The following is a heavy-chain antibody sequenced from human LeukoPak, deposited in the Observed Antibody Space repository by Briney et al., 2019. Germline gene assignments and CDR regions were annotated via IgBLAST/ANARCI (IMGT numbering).Heavy chain of an antibody. Sequence: PGGSPRLSCAASGFTFSSYSMNWVRQAPGKGLEWVSYISSSSSTIYYADSVKGRFTISRDNAKNSLYLQMNSLRAEDTAVYYCAGAHYYDFWSGQYYFDYWGQGTLVTVSS. CDR1: GFTFSSYS. V-gene: IGHV3-48*01. CDR3: AGAHYYDFWSGQYYFDY. D-gene: IGHD3-3*01. J-gene: IGHJ4*02. CDR2: ISSSSSTI.